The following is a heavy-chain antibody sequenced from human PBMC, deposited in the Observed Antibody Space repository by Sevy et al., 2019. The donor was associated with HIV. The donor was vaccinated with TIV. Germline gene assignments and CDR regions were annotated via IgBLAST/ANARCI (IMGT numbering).Heavy chain of an antibody. CDR3: ARGGGYDSSGYFSDAFDI. CDR2: ISYDGSNK. V-gene: IGHV3-30-3*01. J-gene: IGHJ3*02. Sequence: GGSLRLSCAASGFTFSSYAMHWVRHAPGKGLEWVAVISYDGSNKYYADSVKGRFTISRDNSKNTLYLQMNSLRAEDTAVYYCARGGGYDSSGYFSDAFDIWGQGTMVTVSS. D-gene: IGHD3-22*01. CDR1: GFTFSSYA.